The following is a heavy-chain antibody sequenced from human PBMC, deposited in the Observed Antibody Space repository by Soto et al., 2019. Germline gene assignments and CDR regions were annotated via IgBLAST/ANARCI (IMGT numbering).Heavy chain of an antibody. D-gene: IGHD1-1*01. V-gene: IGHV3-33*06. CDR3: AKDKPGTTSFDY. J-gene: IGHJ4*02. Sequence: QVQLVESGGGVVQPGRSLRLSCEASGFTFSSYGMHWVRQAPGKGLDWVAVIWYDGSKKYYAESVKGRFTISRDNSKNTLYLQLNTLRADDTAVYYCAKDKPGTTSFDYWGQGTLVTVSS. CDR1: GFTFSSYG. CDR2: IWYDGSKK.